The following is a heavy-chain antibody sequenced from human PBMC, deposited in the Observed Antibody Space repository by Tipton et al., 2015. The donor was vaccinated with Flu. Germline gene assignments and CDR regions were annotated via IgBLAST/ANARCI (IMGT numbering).Heavy chain of an antibody. Sequence: GASLRSSSYYWGWIRQPQGKGLEWIGSFYYDVGTYYNPSLNSRVTMSVDTSKNQFSLKLSSVTAADTAVYYCARGSGSGTDVTFYFWGQGTLVTVSS. D-gene: IGHD3-10*01. J-gene: IGHJ4*02. CDR1: GASLRSSSYY. V-gene: IGHV4-39*07. CDR3: ARGSGSGTDVTFYF. CDR2: FYYDVGT.